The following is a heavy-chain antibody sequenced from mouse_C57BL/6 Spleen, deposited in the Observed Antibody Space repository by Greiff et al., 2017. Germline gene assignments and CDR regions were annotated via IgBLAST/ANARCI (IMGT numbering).Heavy chain of an antibody. CDR3: ARSDYGRDIDV. V-gene: IGHV1-78*01. Sequence: QVQLQQSDAELVKPGASVKISCKVSGYTFTDHSIHWMKQRPEQGLEWIGFIYPSGGSTKYNEKFKGKATLTADKSSSTAYMQLSSLTSEDSAVYFCARSDYGRDIDVWGTGTTVTVSS. CDR2: IYPSGGST. CDR1: GYTFTDHS. D-gene: IGHD2-4*01. J-gene: IGHJ1*03.